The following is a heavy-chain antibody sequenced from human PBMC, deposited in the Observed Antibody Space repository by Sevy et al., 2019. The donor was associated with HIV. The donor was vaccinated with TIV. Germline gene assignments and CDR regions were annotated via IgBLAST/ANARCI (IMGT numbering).Heavy chain of an antibody. CDR1: GFTFSRYS. CDR3: ALERLSSDVAEYFQN. CDR2: ISFDASNK. Sequence: GGSLRLSCAASGFTFSRYSMHWVRQAPGMGLEWVATISFDASNKHYADSVKGRFTISRDNFQNSLFLQMNSLRPEDMAVYYCALERLSSDVAEYFQNWGQSTLVTVSS. D-gene: IGHD1-1*01. V-gene: IGHV3-30*04. J-gene: IGHJ1*01.